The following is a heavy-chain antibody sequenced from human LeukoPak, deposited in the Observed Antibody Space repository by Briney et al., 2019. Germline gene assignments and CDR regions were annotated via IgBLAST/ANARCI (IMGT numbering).Heavy chain of an antibody. CDR1: GFTFSSYS. D-gene: IGHD1-26*01. Sequence: HTGGSLRLSCAASGFTFSSYSMTWVRQAPGKGLEWVSAISGSGGSTYYADSVKGRFTISRDNSKNTLYLQMNSLRAEDTAVYYCAKSGWEYFDYWGQGTLVTVSS. CDR3: AKSGWEYFDY. CDR2: ISGSGGST. V-gene: IGHV3-23*01. J-gene: IGHJ4*02.